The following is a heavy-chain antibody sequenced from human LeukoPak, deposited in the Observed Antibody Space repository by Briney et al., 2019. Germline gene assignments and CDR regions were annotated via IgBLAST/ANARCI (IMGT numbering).Heavy chain of an antibody. CDR3: ARTKELLPFGYNWFDP. CDR2: IIPIFGTA. V-gene: IGHV1-69*05. D-gene: IGHD2-15*01. Sequence: ASVKVSCKASGGTFSSYAISWVRQAPGQGLEWMGGIIPIFGTANYAQKFQGRVTITTDESTSTAHMELSSLRSEDTAVYYCARTKELLPFGYNWFDPWGQGTLVTVSS. J-gene: IGHJ5*02. CDR1: GGTFSSYA.